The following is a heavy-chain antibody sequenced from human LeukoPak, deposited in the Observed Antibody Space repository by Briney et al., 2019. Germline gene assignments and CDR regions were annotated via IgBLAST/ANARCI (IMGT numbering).Heavy chain of an antibody. CDR3: ARDWGLGSHIYYFDY. Sequence: PSETLSLTCAVSGYSISSGYYWGWIRQPPGKGLEWIGSMYHSGSTYYNPSLKSRVTISVDTSKNQSSLKLSSVTAADTAVYYCARDWGLGSHIYYFDYWGQGTLVTVSS. D-gene: IGHD1-26*01. CDR1: GYSISSGYY. CDR2: MYHSGST. V-gene: IGHV4-38-2*02. J-gene: IGHJ4*02.